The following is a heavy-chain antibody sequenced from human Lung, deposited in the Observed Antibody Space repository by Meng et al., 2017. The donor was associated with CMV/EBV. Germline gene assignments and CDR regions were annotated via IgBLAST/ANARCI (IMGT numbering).Heavy chain of an antibody. CDR2: INPSANTT. CDR3: ARDLGYSSCWCFQYYFEC. J-gene: IGHJ4*02. Sequence: SVKVSXKASGYTFTNFYIPWVRKAPGQGLEWMGIINPSANTTIYTQKLQGRVTMTRDTSTSTVYMELSSLRSDDTALYYCARDLGYSSCWCFQYYFECWGQGTLVTVSS. D-gene: IGHD6-13*01. V-gene: IGHV1-46*01. CDR1: GYTFTNFY.